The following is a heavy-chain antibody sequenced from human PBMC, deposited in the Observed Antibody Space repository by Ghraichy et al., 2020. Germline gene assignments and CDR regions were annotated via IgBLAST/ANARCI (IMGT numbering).Heavy chain of an antibody. Sequence: GSLRLSCAASGFTFSSYEMNWVRQAPGKGLEWVSYISSSGSTIYYADSVKGRFTISRDNAKNSLYLQMNSLRAEDTAVYYCARVEGNDFWSGYYPFDYWGQGTLVTVSS. CDR1: GFTFSSYE. D-gene: IGHD3-3*01. CDR2: ISSSGSTI. V-gene: IGHV3-48*03. J-gene: IGHJ4*02. CDR3: ARVEGNDFWSGYYPFDY.